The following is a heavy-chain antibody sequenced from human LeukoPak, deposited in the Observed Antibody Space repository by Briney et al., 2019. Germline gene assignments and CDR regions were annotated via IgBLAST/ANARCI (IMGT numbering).Heavy chain of an antibody. CDR2: INSDGSST. D-gene: IGHD3-22*01. V-gene: IGHV3-74*01. J-gene: IGHJ4*02. CDR3: ARAKYYYDSSGYYKLDY. Sequence: PGGSLRLSCAASGFTFSSYWMHWVRQAPGKGLVWVSRINSDGSSTSYADSVKGRFTISRDNAKNKLYLQMNSLRAEDAAVYYCARAKYYYDSSGYYKLDYWGQGTLVTVSS. CDR1: GFTFSSYW.